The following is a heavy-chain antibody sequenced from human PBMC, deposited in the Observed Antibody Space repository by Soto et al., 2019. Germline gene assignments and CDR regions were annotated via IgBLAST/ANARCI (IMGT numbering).Heavy chain of an antibody. D-gene: IGHD3-3*01. V-gene: IGHV1-2*04. CDR3: ARGDTIFGVVPLDWFDP. CDR1: GYTFTGYY. CDR2: INPNSGGT. J-gene: IGHJ5*02. Sequence: QVQLVQSGAEVKKPGASVKVSCKASGYTFTGYYMHWVRQAPGQGLEWMGWINPNSGGTNYAQKFQGWVTMTRDTSISTAYMELSRLRSDDTAVYYCARGDTIFGVVPLDWFDPWGQGTLVTVSS.